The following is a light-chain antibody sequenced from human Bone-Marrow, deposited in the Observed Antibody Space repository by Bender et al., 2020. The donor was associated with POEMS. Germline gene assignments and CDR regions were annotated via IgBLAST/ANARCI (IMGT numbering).Light chain of an antibody. V-gene: IGLV2-23*01. J-gene: IGLJ3*02. Sequence: QSALTQPASVSGSPGQSITMSCTGTSSDVGNYNLVSWYQQPPGKAPTLIIYEAIKRTSGVSDRFYGSKTGNTASLTSSGLQGEDEADYYCCSYGGTGTLVFGGGTRVTVL. CDR2: EAI. CDR3: CSYGGTGTLV. CDR1: SSDVGNYNL.